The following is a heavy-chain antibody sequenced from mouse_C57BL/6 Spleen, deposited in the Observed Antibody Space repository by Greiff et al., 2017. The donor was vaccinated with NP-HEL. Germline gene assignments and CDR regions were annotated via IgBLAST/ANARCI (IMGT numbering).Heavy chain of an antibody. CDR2: INYDGSST. V-gene: IGHV5-16*01. Sequence: DVKLVESEGGLVQPGSSMKLSCTASGFTFSDYYMAWVRQVPEKGLEWVANINYDGSSTYYLDSLKSRFIISRDNAKNILYLQMSSLKSEDTATYYCAREGGSLTIDYWGQGTTLTVSS. CDR1: GFTFSDYY. J-gene: IGHJ2*01. CDR3: AREGGSLTIDY.